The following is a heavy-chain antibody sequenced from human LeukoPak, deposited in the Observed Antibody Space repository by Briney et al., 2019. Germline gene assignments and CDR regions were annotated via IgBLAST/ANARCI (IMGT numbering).Heavy chain of an antibody. J-gene: IGHJ4*02. V-gene: IGHV3-21*01. CDR1: GFSFSGYS. Sequence: KPGGSLRLSCAASGFSFSGYSMNWVRRAPGKGLEWVSSVSSSSGHIYYADSVKGRFTISRDNAKNSLYLQMNTLRAEDTAVYYCARDLAHDYWGQGTLVTVSS. CDR3: ARDLAHDY. CDR2: VSSSSGHI.